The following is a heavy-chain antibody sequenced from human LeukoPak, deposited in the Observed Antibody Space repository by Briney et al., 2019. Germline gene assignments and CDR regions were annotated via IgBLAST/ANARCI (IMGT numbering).Heavy chain of an antibody. Sequence: PGGSLRFSCAASGFTFSSYWLHWVRQTPGKGLAWVSRINSDGSRTNYADSVKGRFTSSRDNAKNTLYLQMNSLRVEDTAVYFCARGGPVKSIYDPHWYDPWGQGTLVTVSS. D-gene: IGHD5/OR15-5a*01. CDR1: GFTFSSYW. V-gene: IGHV3-74*01. CDR3: ARGGPVKSIYDPHWYDP. J-gene: IGHJ5*02. CDR2: INSDGSRT.